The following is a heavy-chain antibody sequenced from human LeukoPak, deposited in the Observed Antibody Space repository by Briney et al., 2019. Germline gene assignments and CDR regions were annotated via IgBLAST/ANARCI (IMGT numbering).Heavy chain of an antibody. CDR2: IKEDGREK. Sequence: PGGSLRLSCVASGFIFTNHWMSWVRQAPGKGLEWVANIKEDGREKYYVDSVKGRFTISRDNAKNSQDLQMNNLRAEDTAVYYCATSQTTSGRYGNAFDIWGQGTTVSVSS. J-gene: IGHJ3*02. CDR3: ATSQTTSGRYGNAFDI. V-gene: IGHV3-7*01. CDR1: GFIFTNHW. D-gene: IGHD6-19*01.